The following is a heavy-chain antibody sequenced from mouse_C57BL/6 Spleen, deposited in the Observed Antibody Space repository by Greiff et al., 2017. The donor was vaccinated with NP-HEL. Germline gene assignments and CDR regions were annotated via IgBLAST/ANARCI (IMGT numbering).Heavy chain of an antibody. V-gene: IGHV14-4*01. CDR3: TTHTSRRSGYGY. CDR1: GFNIKDDY. CDR2: IDPENGDT. J-gene: IGHJ3*01. Sequence: EVQLQQSGAELVRPGASVKLSCTASGFNIKDDYMHWVKQRPEQGLEWIGWIDPENGDTEYASKFQGKATITADTSSNTAYLQLSSLTSEDTAVYYCTTHTSRRSGYGYWGQGTLVTVSA. D-gene: IGHD3-2*02.